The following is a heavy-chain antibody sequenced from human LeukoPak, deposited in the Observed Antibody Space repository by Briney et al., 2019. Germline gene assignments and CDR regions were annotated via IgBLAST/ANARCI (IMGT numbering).Heavy chain of an antibody. V-gene: IGHV4-61*08. J-gene: IGHJ6*02. D-gene: IGHD6-13*01. CDR2: IYYSGST. Sequence: PSETLSLTCAVSGGSISSGGYSWSWIRQPPGKGLEWIGYIYYSGSTNYNPSLKSRVTISVDTSKNQFSLKLSSVTAADTAVYYCARDQLAFYGMDVWGQGTTVTVSS. CDR1: GGSISSGGYS. CDR3: ARDQLAFYGMDV.